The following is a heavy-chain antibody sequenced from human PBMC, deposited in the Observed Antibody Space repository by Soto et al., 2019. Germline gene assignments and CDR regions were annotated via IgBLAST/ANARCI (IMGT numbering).Heavy chain of an antibody. CDR3: ATMVRVVQPTFDY. Sequence: SETLSLTCAVSGGSISSGGYSWSWIRQPPGKGLEWIGYIYHSGSTNYNPSLKSRVTISVDKSKNQFSLKLSSVTAADTAVYYCATMVRVVQPTFDYWGQGTLVTVSS. J-gene: IGHJ4*02. V-gene: IGHV4-30-2*01. CDR1: GGSISSGGYS. CDR2: IYHSGST. D-gene: IGHD3-10*01.